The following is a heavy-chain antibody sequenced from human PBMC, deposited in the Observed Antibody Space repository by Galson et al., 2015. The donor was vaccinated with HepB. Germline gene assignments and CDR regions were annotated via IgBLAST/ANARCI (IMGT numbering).Heavy chain of an antibody. J-gene: IGHJ4*02. D-gene: IGHD6-13*01. Sequence: SLRLSCAASGFTFSSYAMHWVRQAPGKGLEWVAVISYDGSNKYYADSVKGRFTISRDNSKNTLYLQMNSLRAEDTAVYYCARDSSSLLDYWGQGTLVTVSS. CDR3: ARDSSSLLDY. CDR1: GFTFSSYA. V-gene: IGHV3-30*04. CDR2: ISYDGSNK.